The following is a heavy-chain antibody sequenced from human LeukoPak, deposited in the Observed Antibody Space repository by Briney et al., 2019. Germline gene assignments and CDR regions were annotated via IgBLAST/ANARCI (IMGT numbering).Heavy chain of an antibody. CDR3: ARDFKRVGATSFDY. J-gene: IGHJ4*02. CDR2: IYTSGST. Sequence: SETLSLTCTVSGGSISSGSYYWSWIRQPAGKGLEWIGRIYTSGSTNYNPSLKSRVTISVDTSKNQFSLKLSSVTAADTAVYYCARDFKRVGATSFDYWGQGTLVTASS. CDR1: GGSISSGSYY. D-gene: IGHD1-26*01. V-gene: IGHV4-61*02.